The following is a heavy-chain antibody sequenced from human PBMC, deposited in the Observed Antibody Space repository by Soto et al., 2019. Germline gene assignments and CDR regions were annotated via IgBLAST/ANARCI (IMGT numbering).Heavy chain of an antibody. J-gene: IGHJ3*02. CDR2: ISGSGGST. D-gene: IGHD5-18*01. V-gene: IGHV3-23*01. Sequence: EVQLLESGGGLVQPGGSLRLSCAASGFTFSSYAMSWVRQAPGKGLEWVSAISGSGGSTYYADSVKGRFTISRDNSKHTLYLQMNSLRAEDTAVYYCAKDLTGGARDTAMFLLPYDAFDIWGQGTMVTVSS. CDR3: AKDLTGGARDTAMFLLPYDAFDI. CDR1: GFTFSSYA.